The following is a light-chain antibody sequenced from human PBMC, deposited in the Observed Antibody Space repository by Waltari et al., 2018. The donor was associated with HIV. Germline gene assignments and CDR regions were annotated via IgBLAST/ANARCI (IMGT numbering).Light chain of an antibody. Sequence: SYELTQPPSLSVSPGQTATITFPGDKLGEEYVCWYQQKPGQSPVMVLYKDSRRPSGIPERFSGTNSGNTATLTISGTQAMDEADYYCQAWDGGTGVLFGGGTKLTVL. CDR3: QAWDGGTGVL. CDR2: KDS. J-gene: IGLJ2*01. CDR1: KLGEEY. V-gene: IGLV3-1*01.